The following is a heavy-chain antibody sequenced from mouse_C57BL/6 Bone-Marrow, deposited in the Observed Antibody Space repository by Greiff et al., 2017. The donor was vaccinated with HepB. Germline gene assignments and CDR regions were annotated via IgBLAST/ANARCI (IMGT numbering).Heavy chain of an antibody. J-gene: IGHJ1*03. Sequence: EVMLVESGGGLVKPGGSLKLSCAASGFTFSDYGMHWVRQAPEKGLEWVAYISSGSSTIYYADTVKGRFTISRDNAKNTLFLQMTSLRSEDTAMYYCARRDYYGSSQGYFDVWGTGTTVTVSS. CDR1: GFTFSDYG. CDR2: ISSGSSTI. D-gene: IGHD1-1*01. CDR3: ARRDYYGSSQGYFDV. V-gene: IGHV5-17*01.